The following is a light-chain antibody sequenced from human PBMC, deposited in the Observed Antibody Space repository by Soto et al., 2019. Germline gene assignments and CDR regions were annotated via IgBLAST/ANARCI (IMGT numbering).Light chain of an antibody. V-gene: IGKV1-6*01. CDR2: AAS. Sequence: IQMTQSPSTLSASVGDTVTITCRASESIDNWLAWYQQKPGKAPKLLIYAASTLQSGVPSRFSGSGSGTDFTLTISSLQPEDFATYYCLQDYNYPWTFGQGTKVDIK. J-gene: IGKJ1*01. CDR1: ESIDNW. CDR3: LQDYNYPWT.